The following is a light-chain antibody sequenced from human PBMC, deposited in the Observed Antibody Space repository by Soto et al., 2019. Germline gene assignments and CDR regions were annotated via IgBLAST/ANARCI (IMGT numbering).Light chain of an antibody. CDR2: AAS. V-gene: IGKV1-39*01. Sequence: DIQMTQSPSSLSASVGDRVTITCRASQIISSYLNWYQQKPGKAPKLLIYAASSLQSGVPARFSGSGSGTEFTLTISSLQSEDFAVYYCQQYNNWPITFGQGTRLEIK. CDR1: QIISSY. CDR3: QQYNNWPIT. J-gene: IGKJ5*01.